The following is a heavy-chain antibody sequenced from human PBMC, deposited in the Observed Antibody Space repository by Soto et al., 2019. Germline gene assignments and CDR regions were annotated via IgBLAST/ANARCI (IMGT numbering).Heavy chain of an antibody. V-gene: IGHV3-7*01. CDR1: GVNIRNHC. CDR3: ARGTDRLIVTATRTDF. D-gene: IGHD5-12*01. Sequence: GPKLLSSIASGVNIRNHCMRWISKEQGKGLEWVANIKQDGSEKYYVDSVKGRFTLSRDNAKNSLYLQMNSLTVEDTAVYYCARGTDRLIVTATRTDFWGQGTLVTVSS. J-gene: IGHJ4*02. CDR2: IKQDGSEK.